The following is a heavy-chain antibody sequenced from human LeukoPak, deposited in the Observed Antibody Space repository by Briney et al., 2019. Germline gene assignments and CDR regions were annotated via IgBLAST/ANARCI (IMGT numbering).Heavy chain of an antibody. D-gene: IGHD3-3*01. CDR2: INHSGST. J-gene: IGHJ5*02. CDR3: AREDFWSASYNGWFDP. Sequence: KPSETLSLTCAVYGGSFTGYYWNWIRQPPGKGLEWIGEINHSGSTNYNPSLKSRVTISLDTSKNQFSLKLSFVTAADTAVYYCAREDFWSASYNGWFDPWGQGTLVTVSS. V-gene: IGHV4-34*01. CDR1: GGSFTGYY.